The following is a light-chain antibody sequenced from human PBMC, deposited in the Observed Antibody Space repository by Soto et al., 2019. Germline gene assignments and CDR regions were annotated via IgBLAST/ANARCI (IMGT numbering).Light chain of an antibody. J-gene: IGKJ1*01. Sequence: EIVLTQSPGTLSLSPGERATLSCRASQSVNTNLAWYQQKPGQAPRLLIYTASNRATGIPERFSGSGSGTDFTLTISRLEPEDFALYYCQQYGSSPWTFGQGTKVDIK. CDR1: QSVNTN. V-gene: IGKV3-20*01. CDR3: QQYGSSPWT. CDR2: TAS.